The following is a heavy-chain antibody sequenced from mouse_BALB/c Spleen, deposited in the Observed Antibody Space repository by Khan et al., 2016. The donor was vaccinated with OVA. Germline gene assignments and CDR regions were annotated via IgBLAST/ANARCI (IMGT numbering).Heavy chain of an antibody. CDR2: IYPGSGST. J-gene: IGHJ4*01. Sequence: QVQLQQSGPELVKPGASVKMSCKASGYTFTDYDIRWVKQRAGQGLEWIGEIYPGSGSTYYTEKFKGKATLTADKSSNTAYMQLSSRTSEDSAVCFSAKIFYGNSYAMDYWGQGTAVTVSS. CDR1: GYTFTDYD. D-gene: IGHD2-1*01. CDR3: AKIFYGNSYAMDY. V-gene: IGHV1-77*01.